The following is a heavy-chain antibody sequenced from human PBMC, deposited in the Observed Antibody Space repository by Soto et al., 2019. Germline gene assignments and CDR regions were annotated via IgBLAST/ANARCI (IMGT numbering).Heavy chain of an antibody. J-gene: IGHJ6*02. CDR1: GFTFSSYA. CDR2: ISGSGGST. CDR3: AKGLGLQSGDSYFYYYGMDV. D-gene: IGHD4-17*01. V-gene: IGHV3-23*01. Sequence: EVQLLESGGGLVQPGGSLRLSCAVSGFTFSSYAMSWVRQAPGKGLEWVLAISGSGGSTYYADSVKGRFTISRDNSKNTLYLQMNSLRAEETAVYFCAKGLGLQSGDSYFYYYGMDVWGQGTTVTVSS.